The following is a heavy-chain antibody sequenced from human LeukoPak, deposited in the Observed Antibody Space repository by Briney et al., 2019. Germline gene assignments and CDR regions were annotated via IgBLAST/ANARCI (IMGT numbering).Heavy chain of an antibody. CDR1: GSTFSSYA. CDR3: AKARGLGIVGAHFDY. CDR2: ITGGGGTT. Sequence: GGSLRLSCAASGSTFSSYAMTWVCQAPGKGLEWVSTITGGGGTTYYPDSVKGRFTISRDNSKNTLYLQMNSLRAEGTAVYYCAKARGLGIVGAHFDYWGQGTLVTVSS. V-gene: IGHV3-23*01. D-gene: IGHD1-26*01. J-gene: IGHJ4*02.